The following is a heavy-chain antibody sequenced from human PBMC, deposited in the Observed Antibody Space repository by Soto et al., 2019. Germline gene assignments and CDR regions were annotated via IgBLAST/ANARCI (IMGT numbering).Heavy chain of an antibody. D-gene: IGHD5-12*01. Sequence: SETLSLTCTVSGGSISSYYWSWIRQPPGKGLEWIGYIYYSGSTNYNPSLKSRVTISVDTSKNQFSLKLSSVTAADTAVYYCARGKDSRYDFPEWFDPSGQGTLVTVSS. J-gene: IGHJ5*02. V-gene: IGHV4-59*01. CDR2: IYYSGST. CDR3: ARGKDSRYDFPEWFDP. CDR1: GGSISSYY.